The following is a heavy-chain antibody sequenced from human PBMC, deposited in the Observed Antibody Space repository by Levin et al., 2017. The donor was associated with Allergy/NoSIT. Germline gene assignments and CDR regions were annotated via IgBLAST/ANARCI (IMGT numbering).Heavy chain of an antibody. Sequence: GESLKISCAASGFTFSSYDMHWVRQATGKGLEWVSAIGTAGDTYYPGSVKGRFTISRENAKNSLYLQMNSLRAGDTAVYYCARGTYCSGGSCYPNDAFDIWGQGTMVTVSS. CDR3: ARGTYCSGGSCYPNDAFDI. V-gene: IGHV3-13*04. CDR1: GFTFSSYD. J-gene: IGHJ3*02. D-gene: IGHD2-15*01. CDR2: IGTAGDT.